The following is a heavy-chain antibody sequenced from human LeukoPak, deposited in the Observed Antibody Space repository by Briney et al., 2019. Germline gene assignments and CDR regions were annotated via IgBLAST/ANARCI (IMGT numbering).Heavy chain of an antibody. V-gene: IGHV4-59*01. Sequence: SETLSLTCTVFGDSISSCYWSWIRQPPGTGLEWIGSIYYSGITSYNPSLKSRVIISVHTSKNQFSLKLSSVTAADAAVYYCARDQSGSYIFDYWGQGTLVTVSS. CDR1: GDSISSCY. D-gene: IGHD1-26*01. CDR3: ARDQSGSYIFDY. CDR2: IYYSGIT. J-gene: IGHJ4*02.